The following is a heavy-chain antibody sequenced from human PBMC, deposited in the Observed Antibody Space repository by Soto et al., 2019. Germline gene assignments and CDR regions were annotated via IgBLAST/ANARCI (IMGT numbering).Heavy chain of an antibody. D-gene: IGHD3-22*01. CDR2: INPSGGAT. Sequence: VASVKVSCKASGYTFRNYYIHWVRQAPGQGLEWMGLINPSGGATSYSQRFQGRVTITKDSSTSTVYMELSSLGSEDTAVYYCGRAFDRSGLYWGQGTLLTVSS. J-gene: IGHJ4*02. CDR3: GRAFDRSGLY. CDR1: GYTFRNYY. V-gene: IGHV1-46*01.